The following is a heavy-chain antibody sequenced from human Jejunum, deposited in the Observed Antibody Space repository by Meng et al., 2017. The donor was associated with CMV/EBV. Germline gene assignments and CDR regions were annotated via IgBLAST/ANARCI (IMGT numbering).Heavy chain of an antibody. V-gene: IGHV1-69*10. CDR2: LIPVLNKA. D-gene: IGHD2/OR15-2a*01. Sequence: QVQLVQSGAGVKKPGPSVKVACKTSGGSFSTYTFSWVRQAPGQGLEWMGGLIPVLNKAKSAPRFQDRVTFTADETTTTAYMELSSLTFEDTAVYYCARGGNFDPWGQGTLVTVSS. CDR1: GGSFSTYT. CDR3: ARGGNFDP. J-gene: IGHJ5*02.